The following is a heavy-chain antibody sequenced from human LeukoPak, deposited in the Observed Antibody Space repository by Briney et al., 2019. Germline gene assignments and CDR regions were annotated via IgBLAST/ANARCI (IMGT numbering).Heavy chain of an antibody. Sequence: PGGSLRLSCAASGFTFSSYAMSWFRQAPGKGLEWVSAISGSGGITYYADSVKGRFTISRDNSKNTLYLQMNSLRAEDTAVYYCAKETTGYSSSWYEGSGNWFDPWGQGTLVTVSS. J-gene: IGHJ5*02. D-gene: IGHD6-13*01. CDR3: AKETTGYSSSWYEGSGNWFDP. V-gene: IGHV3-23*01. CDR1: GFTFSSYA. CDR2: ISGSGGIT.